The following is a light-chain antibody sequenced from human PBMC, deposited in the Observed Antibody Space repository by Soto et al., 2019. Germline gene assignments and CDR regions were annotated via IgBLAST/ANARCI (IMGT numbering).Light chain of an antibody. CDR2: EVS. Sequence: QSVMTQPPSVSAAPGQKVTISCSGSSSNIGGNSVSWYQQLPGTAPKLITFEVSNRPSGVSHRFSGSKSGNTASLTISGLQTEDEADYFCLSYTVTSILVFGGGTKVTVL. V-gene: IGLV2-14*01. CDR1: SSNIGGNS. CDR3: LSYTVTSILV. J-gene: IGLJ3*02.